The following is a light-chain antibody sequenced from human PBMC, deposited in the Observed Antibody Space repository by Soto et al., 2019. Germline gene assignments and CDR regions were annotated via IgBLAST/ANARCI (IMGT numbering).Light chain of an antibody. J-gene: IGLJ3*02. V-gene: IGLV1-47*01. CDR1: RSNIGSSI. Sequence: QSVLTQPPSLSGTPGQTVTISCFGSRSNIGSSIVHWYQQLPGAAPKHLIYMNSQRPSGIPDRFSGSKSGTSASLVISGLRSEDEADYYCVAWDDNLSARVFGGGTKLTVL. CDR3: VAWDDNLSARV. CDR2: MNS.